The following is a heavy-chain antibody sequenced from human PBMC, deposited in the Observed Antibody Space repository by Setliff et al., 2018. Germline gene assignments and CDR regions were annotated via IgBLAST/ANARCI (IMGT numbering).Heavy chain of an antibody. J-gene: IGHJ4*02. V-gene: IGHV3-21*01. CDR2: ISVSSSYI. CDR1: GVVFRNYH. CDR3: ARELSRSNWNYGGFDY. D-gene: IGHD1-7*01. Sequence: PGGSLRLSCVVSGVVFRNYHLNWVRQTPEKGLEWVSSISVSSSYIYYADSVKGRFTISRDNAKNSLYLQMNSLRAEDTAVYYCARELSRSNWNYGGFDYWGQGTLVTAPQ.